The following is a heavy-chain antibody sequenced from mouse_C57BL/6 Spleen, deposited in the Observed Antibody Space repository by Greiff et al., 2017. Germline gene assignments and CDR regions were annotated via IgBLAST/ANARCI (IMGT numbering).Heavy chain of an antibody. CDR1: GFTFSNYW. Sequence: DVKLQESGGGLVQPGGSMKLSCVASGFTFSNYWMNWVRQSPAKGLEWVAQIRLKSDNYATHYAESVKGRFTISRDDSKSSVYLQMNNLSAEDTGIYYCTGGYYGSHYFDYWGQGTTLTVSS. D-gene: IGHD1-1*01. J-gene: IGHJ2*01. V-gene: IGHV6-3*01. CDR3: TGGYYGSHYFDY. CDR2: IRLKSDNYAT.